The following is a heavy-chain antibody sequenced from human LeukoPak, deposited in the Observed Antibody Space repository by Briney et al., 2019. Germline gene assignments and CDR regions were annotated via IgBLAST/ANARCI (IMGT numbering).Heavy chain of an antibody. CDR2: ISYDGSNK. D-gene: IGHD6-13*01. CDR1: GFTFSSYA. CDR3: ARDQGSSSYLDY. V-gene: IGHV3-30*04. Sequence: PRGSLRLSCAASGFTFSSYAMHWVRQAPGKGLEWVAVISYDGSNKYYADSVKGRFTISRDNSKNTLYLQMNSLRAEDTAVYYCARDQGSSSYLDYWGQGTLVTVSS. J-gene: IGHJ4*02.